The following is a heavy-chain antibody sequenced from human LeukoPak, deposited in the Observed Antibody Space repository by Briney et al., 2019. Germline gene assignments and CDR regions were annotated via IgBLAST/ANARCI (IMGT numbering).Heavy chain of an antibody. CDR2: IFTSGIT. J-gene: IGHJ5*02. CDR1: GGSISIYY. CDR3: ARDRQWLVDH. Sequence: SETLSLTCTVSGGSISIYYWNWIRQPAGKGLEWIGRIFTSGITNYNPSLKSRVTMSVDTSKNQFSLNLSSVTAADTAVYYCARDRQWLVDHWGQGTLVTVSS. D-gene: IGHD6-19*01. V-gene: IGHV4-4*07.